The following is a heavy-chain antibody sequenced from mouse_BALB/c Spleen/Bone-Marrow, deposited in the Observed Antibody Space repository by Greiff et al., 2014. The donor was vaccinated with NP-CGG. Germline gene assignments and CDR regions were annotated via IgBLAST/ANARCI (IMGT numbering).Heavy chain of an antibody. CDR2: IDPANGNT. D-gene: IGHD1-1*01. CDR1: GFNIKDNY. V-gene: IGHV14-3*02. CDR3: ARYYYGSSYFDY. Sequence: VQLKESGAELVKPGASVKLSCTAFGFNIKDNYMHWVKQRPVQGLEWIGRIDPANGNTKYDPKFQGKATITADTSSNTAYLQLSSLTSEDTAVYYCARYYYGSSYFDYWGQGTTLTVSS. J-gene: IGHJ2*01.